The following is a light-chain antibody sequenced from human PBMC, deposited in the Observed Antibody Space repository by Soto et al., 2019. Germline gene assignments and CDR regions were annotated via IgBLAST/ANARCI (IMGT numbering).Light chain of an antibody. CDR1: QSVSRN. CDR3: QQYNNWPPYT. V-gene: IGKV3-15*01. Sequence: EIVMTQSPATLSVSPGERATLSCRASQSVSRNLAWYQQKPGQAPRLLIYGASTRATGIPARFSGGGSGTEFTLTISSLQSEDFAVYYCQQYNNWPPYTFGQGTKLEIK. J-gene: IGKJ2*01. CDR2: GAS.